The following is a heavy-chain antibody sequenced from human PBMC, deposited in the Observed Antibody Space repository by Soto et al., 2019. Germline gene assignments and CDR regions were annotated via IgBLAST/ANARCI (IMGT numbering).Heavy chain of an antibody. Sequence: QVLLVQSGAEVKKPGSSVKVSCKLSGATFSSYAMSWVRQAPGQGLEWIGGIIPFFGTPNYAQKFQGRVTITADTSTATSYMELSSLRSDDTAVYYCARDKGAYYSHLVYWGQGTLVT. CDR1: GATFSSYA. CDR3: ARDKGAYYSHLVY. D-gene: IGHD3-22*01. J-gene: IGHJ4*02. V-gene: IGHV1-69*06. CDR2: IIPFFGTP.